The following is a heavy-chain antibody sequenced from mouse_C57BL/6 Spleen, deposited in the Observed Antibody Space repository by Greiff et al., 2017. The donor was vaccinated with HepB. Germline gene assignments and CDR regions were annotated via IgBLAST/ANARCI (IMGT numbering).Heavy chain of an antibody. V-gene: IGHV5-6*01. J-gene: IGHJ3*01. CDR3: ARYIYYYGSSPGWFAY. CDR1: GFTFSSYG. CDR2: ISSGGSYT. D-gene: IGHD1-1*01. Sequence: EVKVVESGGDLVKPGGSLKLSCAASGFTFSSYGMSWVRQTPDKRLEWVATISSGGSYTYYPDSVKGRFTVSGDNAKNTRYLKMSSLKSEDTAMDYCARYIYYYGSSPGWFAYWGQGTLVTVSA.